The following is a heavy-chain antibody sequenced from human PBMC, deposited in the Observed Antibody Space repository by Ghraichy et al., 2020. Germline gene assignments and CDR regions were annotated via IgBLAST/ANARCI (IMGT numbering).Heavy chain of an antibody. CDR1: GFTVSSNY. CDR3: ARALTTVTTGDYYYGMDV. V-gene: IGHV3-53*01. CDR2: IYSGGST. D-gene: IGHD4-11*01. J-gene: IGHJ6*02. Sequence: GESLNISCAASGFTVSSNYMSWVRQAPGKGLEWVSVIYSGGSTYYADSVKGRFTISRDNSKNTLYLQMNSLRAEDTAVYYCARALTTVTTGDYYYGMDVWGQGTTVTVSS.